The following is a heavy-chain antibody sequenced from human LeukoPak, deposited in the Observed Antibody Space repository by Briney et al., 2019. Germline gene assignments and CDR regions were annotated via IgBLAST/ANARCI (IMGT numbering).Heavy chain of an antibody. D-gene: IGHD3-22*01. V-gene: IGHV3-23*01. CDR2: ISGSGGST. CDR1: GFTFSSYA. Sequence: GGSLRLSCAASGFTFSSYAMTWVRQAPGKGLEWVSGISGSGGSTYYADSVKGRFTISGDSSKNVLYLQMNSLRAEDTAVYYCANLPYDSSGYWAYFDNWGQGTLVTVSS. J-gene: IGHJ4*02. CDR3: ANLPYDSSGYWAYFDN.